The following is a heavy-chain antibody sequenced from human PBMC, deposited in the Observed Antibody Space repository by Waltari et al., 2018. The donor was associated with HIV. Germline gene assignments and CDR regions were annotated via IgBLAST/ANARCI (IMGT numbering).Heavy chain of an antibody. D-gene: IGHD3-10*01. J-gene: IGHJ4*02. V-gene: IGHV2-70*04. CDR2: IDWDDDK. CDR1: GFSLSTSAMR. CDR3: ARTSGTYYFDS. Sequence: QVTLKESGPALVKPTQTLTLTCTFSGFSLSTSAMRVSWIRQPPGKALEWLARIDWDDDKFYNTSLKTRLTISKDTSKNQVVLTLANVDPVDTATYYCARTSGTYYFDSWGQGTLVTVSS.